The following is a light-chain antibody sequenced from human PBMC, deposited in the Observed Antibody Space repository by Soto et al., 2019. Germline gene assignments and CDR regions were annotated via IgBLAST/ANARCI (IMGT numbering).Light chain of an antibody. CDR3: QQYGNSPWT. J-gene: IGKJ1*01. V-gene: IGKV3-20*01. CDR2: GAS. Sequence: EIVLTQSPSTLSLSPGERATLSCRASQSVSSNYLAWHQQKPGQAPRLLISGASSRATGIPDRFSGSGSGTDFTLTISSLEPEDFAVYYCQQYGNSPWTFGQGTKVEIK. CDR1: QSVSSNY.